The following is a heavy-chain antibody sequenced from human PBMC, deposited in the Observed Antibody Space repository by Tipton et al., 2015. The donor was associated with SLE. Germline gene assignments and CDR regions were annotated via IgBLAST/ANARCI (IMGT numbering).Heavy chain of an antibody. V-gene: IGHV4-34*01. CDR3: TRGVRGYYDYSYMDV. Sequence: TLSLTCTIYRGSFSGYHWNWIRQTPEKGLEWIGEINYRGSANYNPSLKSRVTISVDTSKNQFSLKLSSVTAADTAVYYCTRGVRGYYDYSYMDVWGKGTTVAISS. J-gene: IGHJ6*03. D-gene: IGHD3-10*02. CDR1: RGSFSGYH. CDR2: INYRGSA.